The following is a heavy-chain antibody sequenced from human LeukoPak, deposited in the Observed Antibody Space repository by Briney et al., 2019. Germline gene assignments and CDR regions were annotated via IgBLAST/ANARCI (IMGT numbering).Heavy chain of an antibody. J-gene: IGHJ4*02. CDR3: ARDGKGRYDFRENDY. CDR1: GYTFTSYD. D-gene: IGHD3-3*01. CDR2: MNPNSGNT. Sequence: ASVKVSCKASGYTFTSYDINWVRQATGQGLEWMGWMNPNSGNTGYAQKFQGRVTMTRNTSISTAYMELRSLGPDDTAVYYCARDGKGRYDFRENDYWGQGTLVTVSS. V-gene: IGHV1-8*01.